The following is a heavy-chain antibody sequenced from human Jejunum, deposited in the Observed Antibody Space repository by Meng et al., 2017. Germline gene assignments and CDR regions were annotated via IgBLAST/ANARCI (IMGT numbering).Heavy chain of an antibody. V-gene: IGHV3-7*03. CDR1: VFTFTTYW. D-gene: IGHD3-22*01. CDR2: IKQDGSEK. J-gene: IGHJ3*01. Sequence: GESLKISCAASVFTFTTYWMSWVRQAPGKGLEWVANIKQDGSEKYYVDSVKGRFTISRDNTKNSLYLQMNALRAEDTALYYCASSYFDSSAYAFDVWGLGTMVTVSS. CDR3: ASSYFDSSAYAFDV.